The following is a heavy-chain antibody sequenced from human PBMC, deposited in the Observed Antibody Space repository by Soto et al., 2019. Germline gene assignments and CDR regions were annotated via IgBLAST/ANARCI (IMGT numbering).Heavy chain of an antibody. J-gene: IGHJ4*02. D-gene: IGHD6-13*01. Sequence: ESGGGLVKPGGSLRLSCAASGFTFSDFTMNWVRQAPGKGLQWVSSISSGGSFISYADSVRGRFTISRDNAKNSLYLQVDSLSAEDTAVFFCARGSRRTFDYWGQGTLVTVSS. V-gene: IGHV3-21*01. CDR2: ISSGGSFI. CDR3: ARGSRRTFDY. CDR1: GFTFSDFT.